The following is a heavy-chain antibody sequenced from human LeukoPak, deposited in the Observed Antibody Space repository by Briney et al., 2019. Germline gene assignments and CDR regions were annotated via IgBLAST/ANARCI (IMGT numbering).Heavy chain of an antibody. CDR1: GITFDDYA. V-gene: IGHV3-43*02. J-gene: IGHJ3*02. CDR3: GKDPSRAMAMAFDI. D-gene: IGHD6-19*01. Sequence: GGSLRLSCAASGITFDDYAMHWVRQAPGKGLEWVSLISGDGVDTHYADSVKGRFTISRDNNKSSLYLQMNSLITEDTALCCCGKDPSRAMAMAFDIWGQGTMVTVSS. CDR2: ISGDGVDT.